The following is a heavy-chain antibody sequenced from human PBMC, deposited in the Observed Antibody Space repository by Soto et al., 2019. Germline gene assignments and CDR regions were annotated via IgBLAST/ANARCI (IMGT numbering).Heavy chain of an antibody. D-gene: IGHD3-10*01. Sequence: QLQLQESGPGLVKPSATLSLTCTVSGGSISSSSYYWGWIRQPPGKRLEWIGGMYYSVSTYFNPSLKSRVTISVDTSKNQFSLKLSSVTAADTAVYYCARWYGSEVFDYWGQGTLVTVSS. V-gene: IGHV4-39*01. CDR1: GGSISSSSYY. J-gene: IGHJ4*02. CDR3: ARWYGSEVFDY. CDR2: MYYSVST.